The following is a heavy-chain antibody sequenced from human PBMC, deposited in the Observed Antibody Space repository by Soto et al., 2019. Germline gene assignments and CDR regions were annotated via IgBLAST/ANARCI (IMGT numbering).Heavy chain of an antibody. CDR1: GYTFTSYD. CDR3: ARGVEELLWFWEGSGDDAFAI. D-gene: IGHD3-10*01. Sequence: QVPLVQSGAEVKKPGASVKVSCKASGYTFTSYDINWVRQATGQRLEWMGWMNPNSGNTGYAQKFQDRVTMTRNTSISTAYMELSSLRSEDTAVYYCARGVEELLWFWEGSGDDAFAIWGQGTMVTVSS. J-gene: IGHJ3*02. V-gene: IGHV1-8*01. CDR2: MNPNSGNT.